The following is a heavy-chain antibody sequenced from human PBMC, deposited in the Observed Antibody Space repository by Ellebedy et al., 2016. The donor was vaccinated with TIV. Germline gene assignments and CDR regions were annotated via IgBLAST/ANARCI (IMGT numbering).Heavy chain of an antibody. D-gene: IGHD2-2*01. Sequence: SETLSLTXAVYGGSFSGYYWSWIRQPPGKGLEWIGEINHSGSTNYNPSLKSRVTISVDTSKNQFSLKLSSVTAADTAVYYCARGSRYIVVVPAARGGFDYWGQGTLVTVSS. CDR1: GGSFSGYY. CDR2: INHSGST. J-gene: IGHJ4*02. CDR3: ARGSRYIVVVPAARGGFDY. V-gene: IGHV4-34*01.